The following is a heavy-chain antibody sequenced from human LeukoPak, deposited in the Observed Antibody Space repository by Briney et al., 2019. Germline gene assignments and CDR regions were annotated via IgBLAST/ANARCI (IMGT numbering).Heavy chain of an antibody. J-gene: IGHJ4*02. V-gene: IGHV3-7*01. Sequence: GGSLRLSCAASGFTFSSFWMSWVRQAPGKGLEWVANIKQDGSERYYVDSVKGRFTISRDNAKNSLYLQMNSLRAEDTAVYYCARYGGSYYFDNWGQGTLVTVSS. CDR3: ARYGGSYYFDN. CDR2: IKQDGSER. CDR1: GFTFSSFW. D-gene: IGHD1-26*01.